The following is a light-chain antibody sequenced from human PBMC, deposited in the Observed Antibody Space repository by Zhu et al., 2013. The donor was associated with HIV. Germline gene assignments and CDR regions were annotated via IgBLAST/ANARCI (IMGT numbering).Light chain of an antibody. J-gene: IGLJ2*01. V-gene: IGLV1-44*01. CDR2: SNN. Sequence: QSVLTQPPSASGTPGQRVTISCSGSSSNIGGNTVNWYQQLPGTAPKLLIYSNNQRPSGVPDRFSGSKSGTSASLAISGLQSEDEGDYYCSSYTSSSIVVFGGGTKLTVL. CDR1: SSNIGGNT. CDR3: SSYTSSSIVV.